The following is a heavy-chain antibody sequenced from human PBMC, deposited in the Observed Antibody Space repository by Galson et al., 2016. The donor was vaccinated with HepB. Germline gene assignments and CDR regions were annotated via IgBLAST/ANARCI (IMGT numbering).Heavy chain of an antibody. CDR2: ISYDGSKQ. D-gene: IGHD4-11*01. CDR1: GFMFSSYG. Sequence: SLRLSCAGSGFMFSSYGMHWVRQAPGKGLEGVALISYDGSKQYYTDSVKGRFTISRDNSKNTLYLQMNSLSVEDPAVYYCAKSRNDYSNVGGYFQDWGQGTLVTVSS. CDR3: AKSRNDYSNVGGYFQD. V-gene: IGHV3-30*18. J-gene: IGHJ1*01.